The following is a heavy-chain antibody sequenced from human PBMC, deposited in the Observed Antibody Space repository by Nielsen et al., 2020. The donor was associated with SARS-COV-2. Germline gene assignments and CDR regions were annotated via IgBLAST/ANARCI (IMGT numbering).Heavy chain of an antibody. CDR2: ISSSSSTI. V-gene: IGHV3-48*01. Sequence: VRQAPGKGLEWVSYISSSSSTIYYADSVKGRFTISRDTSKNTLYLQMNSLRAEDTAVYYCARDRGVGSIFGVAYYYYGMDVWGQGTTVTVSS. CDR3: ARDRGVGSIFGVAYYYYGMDV. J-gene: IGHJ6*02. D-gene: IGHD3-3*01.